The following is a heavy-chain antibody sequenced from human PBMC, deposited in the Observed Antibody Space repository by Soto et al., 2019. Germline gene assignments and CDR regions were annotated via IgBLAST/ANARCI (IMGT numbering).Heavy chain of an antibody. D-gene: IGHD2-15*01. CDR3: AREVGRTPDWIDP. Sequence: GGSLRLSCTASGFTFSSYGMHWVRQAPGKGLEWVAAIWYDGSSKYYADSVKGRFTISRDNSKNTLYLQMDSPRADDTAVYYCAREVGRTPDWIDPWGQGTLVTVSS. V-gene: IGHV3-33*01. CDR2: IWYDGSSK. CDR1: GFTFSSYG. J-gene: IGHJ5*02.